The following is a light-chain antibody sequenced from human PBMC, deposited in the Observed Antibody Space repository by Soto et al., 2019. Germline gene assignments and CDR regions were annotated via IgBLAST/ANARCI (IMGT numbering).Light chain of an antibody. V-gene: IGKV1-33*01. CDR3: QQYDNPPPT. J-gene: IGKJ4*01. Sequence: DIQMTQSPSSLSASVGDRVTITCQASQDISNYLNWYQQKPGKAPKLLIYDASNLETGVPSRFSGSGSGTDFTFTISSLQPEDIATYYCQQYDNPPPTFGGGTKVGLK. CDR2: DAS. CDR1: QDISNY.